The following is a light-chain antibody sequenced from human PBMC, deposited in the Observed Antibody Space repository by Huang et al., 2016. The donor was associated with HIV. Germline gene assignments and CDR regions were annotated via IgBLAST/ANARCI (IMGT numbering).Light chain of an antibody. J-gene: IGKJ4*01. CDR1: QGLSNS. Sequence: DIQMTQSPSSLSASVGERVTITCRASQGLSNSLAWYQQKPGKAPKLLVFAVSKVGYGVPSRFSGSGSGTHYTLTISSLQPEDFATYYCQHYYNTPLTFGGGTKVEIK. CDR3: QHYYNTPLT. CDR2: AVS. V-gene: IGKV1-NL1*01.